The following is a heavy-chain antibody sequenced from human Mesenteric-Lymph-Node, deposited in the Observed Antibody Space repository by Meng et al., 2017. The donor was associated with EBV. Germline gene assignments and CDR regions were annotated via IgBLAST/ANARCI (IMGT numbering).Heavy chain of an antibody. D-gene: IGHD3-10*01. V-gene: IGHV4-31*03. Sequence: EQPQGAGPGLGKPSQTLALPCPGSGGSIRSGGYYLSWIRQHPGKGLEWIGYIHDSGSTYYNPSLKSRVTISADTSKNQFSLKLSSVTAADTAVYYCARASYGSGSPLGESWFDPWGQGTLVTVSS. CDR1: GGSIRSGGYY. CDR2: IHDSGST. CDR3: ARASYGSGSPLGESWFDP. J-gene: IGHJ5*02.